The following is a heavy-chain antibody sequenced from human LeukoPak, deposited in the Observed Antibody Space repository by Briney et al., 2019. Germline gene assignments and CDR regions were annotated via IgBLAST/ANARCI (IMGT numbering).Heavy chain of an antibody. CDR3: ARQKAISGWYRGRFDP. D-gene: IGHD6-19*01. CDR2: INHSGST. CDR1: GGSFSGYY. J-gene: IGHJ5*02. V-gene: IGHV4-34*01. Sequence: SETLSLTCAVYGGSFSGYYWSWIRQPPGKGLEWIGEINHSGSTNYNPSLKSRVTISVDTSKNQFSLKLSSVTAADTAVYYCARQKAISGWYRGRFDPWGQGTLVTVSS.